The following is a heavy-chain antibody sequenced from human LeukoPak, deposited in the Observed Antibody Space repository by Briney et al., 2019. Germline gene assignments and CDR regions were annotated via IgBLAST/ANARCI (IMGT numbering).Heavy chain of an antibody. CDR3: AKSQRNGQQVVQRIDY. CDR2: ISGSGDTT. J-gene: IGHJ4*02. CDR1: RFTFSTYA. Sequence: QPGGSLRLSCTASRFTFSTYAMSWVRQAPGKGLEWVSSISGSGDTTYYTGSVKGRFTISRDNSKNALYLQMSSLRAEDTAVYYCAKSQRNGQQVVQRIDYWGQGTLVTVSS. V-gene: IGHV3-23*01. D-gene: IGHD2-2*01.